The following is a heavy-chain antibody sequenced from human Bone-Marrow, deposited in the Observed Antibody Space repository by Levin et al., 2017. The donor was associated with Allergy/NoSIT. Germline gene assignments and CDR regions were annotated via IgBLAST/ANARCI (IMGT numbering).Heavy chain of an antibody. D-gene: IGHD5-24*01. CDR2: ISYDGSNK. J-gene: IGHJ4*02. CDR1: GFTFSSYG. Sequence: GESLKISCAASGFTFSSYGMHWVRQAPGKGLEWVAVISYDGSNKHYADSVKGRFTISRDNSKNTVYLQMNSLRGEDTAVYYCAKTLLGGYNVPFDYWGQGPLVT. V-gene: IGHV3-30*18. CDR3: AKTLLGGYNVPFDY.